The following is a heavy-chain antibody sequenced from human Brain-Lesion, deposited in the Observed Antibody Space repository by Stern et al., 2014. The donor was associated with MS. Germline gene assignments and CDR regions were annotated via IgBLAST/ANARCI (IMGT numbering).Heavy chain of an antibody. CDR1: GYRFTSNW. Sequence: EVQLLESGAEVKKPGESLKISCKGSGYRFTSNWIGWVRQMPGKGLEWMGIIWPGDSDTRYSPSFQGQVTISADKSISTASLQWSSLQASDTAMYYCARRGDSSSSGFDYWGQGTLVIVSS. CDR3: ARRGDSSSSGFDY. CDR2: IWPGDSDT. V-gene: IGHV5-51*01. J-gene: IGHJ4*02. D-gene: IGHD6-6*01.